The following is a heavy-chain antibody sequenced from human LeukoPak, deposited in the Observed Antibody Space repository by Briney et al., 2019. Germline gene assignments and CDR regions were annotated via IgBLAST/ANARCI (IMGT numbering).Heavy chain of an antibody. D-gene: IGHD3-22*01. V-gene: IGHV3-33*01. Sequence: PGRSLRLSCAASGFTFSSYGMHWVRQAPGKGLELVAVIWYDGSNKYYADSVKGRFTISRDNSKNTLYLQMNSLRAEDTGVYYCARDLTYYDSSGYGYWGQGTLVTVSS. CDR1: GFTFSSYG. J-gene: IGHJ4*02. CDR2: IWYDGSNK. CDR3: ARDLTYYDSSGYGY.